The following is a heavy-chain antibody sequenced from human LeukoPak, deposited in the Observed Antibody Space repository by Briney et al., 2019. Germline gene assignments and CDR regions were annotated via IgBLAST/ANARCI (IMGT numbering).Heavy chain of an antibody. CDR3: SKVKIGQGQRYFDY. Sequence: PGGSLRLSCAASGFTFNNFAMHWVRQVPGKGLEWVSGISWNSGTIAYADSVKGRFTISRDNVKNSLYLQMNSLRPEDTALYYRSKVKIGQGQRYFDYWGQGTLVTVSS. V-gene: IGHV3-9*01. CDR1: GFTFNNFA. J-gene: IGHJ4*02. D-gene: IGHD6-25*01. CDR2: ISWNSGTI.